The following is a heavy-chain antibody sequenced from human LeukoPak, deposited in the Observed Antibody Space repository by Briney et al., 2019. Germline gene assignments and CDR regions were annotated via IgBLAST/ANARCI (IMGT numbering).Heavy chain of an antibody. Sequence: PGGSLRLSCAASGFTFSSYWMSWVRQAPGKGLEWVANIKQDGSEKYYVDSVKGRFTISRDNAKNSLYLQMNSLRAEDTAVYYCASSVGAPRLDYWGQGTLVTVSS. CDR2: IKQDGSEK. V-gene: IGHV3-7*01. D-gene: IGHD6-6*01. CDR3: ASSVGAPRLDY. J-gene: IGHJ4*02. CDR1: GFTFSSYW.